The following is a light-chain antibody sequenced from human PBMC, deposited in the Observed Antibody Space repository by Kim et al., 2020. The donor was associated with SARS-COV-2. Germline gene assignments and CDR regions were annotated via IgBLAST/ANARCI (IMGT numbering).Light chain of an antibody. Sequence: GASVKLTCTLSSEHSGYAIAWHQQQPQKGHRYLMNRTRNGRHAKGDGIPDRFSGSSSGAERYLSISSLQSEDEADYCCQTWDTGLVFGGGTQLTVL. J-gene: IGLJ2*01. CDR2: RTRNGRH. CDR1: SEHSGYA. V-gene: IGLV4-69*01. CDR3: QTWDTGLV.